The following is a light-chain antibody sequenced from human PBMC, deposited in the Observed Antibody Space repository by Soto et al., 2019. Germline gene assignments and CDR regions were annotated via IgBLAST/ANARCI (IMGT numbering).Light chain of an antibody. CDR2: AAS. CDR3: QQSYSTPIT. J-gene: IGKJ4*01. CDR1: QSIRNY. Sequence: DIPMTQSPSSLSASVGDGVTITCRASQSIRNYLTWYQQKPGKAPKLLIHAASILQSGVPSRFSGSGSATDFTLTISSLQPEDFATYYCQQSYSTPITFGGGTKVEMK. V-gene: IGKV1-39*01.